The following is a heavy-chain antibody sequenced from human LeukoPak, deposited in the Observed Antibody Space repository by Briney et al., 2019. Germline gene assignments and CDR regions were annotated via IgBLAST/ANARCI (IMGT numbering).Heavy chain of an antibody. CDR3: ARDYDFWSGYYYSLDY. J-gene: IGHJ4*02. CDR2: IKQDGSEK. V-gene: IGHV3-7*01. Sequence: GGSLRLSCAASGFTFSSYWMSWVHQAPGKGLEWVANIKQDGSEKYYVDSVKGRFTISRDNAKNSLYLQMNSLRAEDTAVYYCARDYDFWSGYYYSLDYWGQGTLVTVSS. D-gene: IGHD3-3*01. CDR1: GFTFSSYW.